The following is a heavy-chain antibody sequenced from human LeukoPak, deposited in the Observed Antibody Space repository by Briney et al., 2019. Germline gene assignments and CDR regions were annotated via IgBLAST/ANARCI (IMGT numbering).Heavy chain of an antibody. CDR2: ISYDGSNK. J-gene: IGHJ4*02. CDR1: GFTFTSYW. D-gene: IGHD2/OR15-2a*01. Sequence: GGSLRLSCEASGFTFTSYWMSWVRQAPGKGLEWVAVISYDGSNKYYADSVKGRFTISRDNSKNTLYLQMNSLRAEDTAVYYCARDLSDYWGQGTLVTVSS. CDR3: ARDLSDY. V-gene: IGHV3-30-3*01.